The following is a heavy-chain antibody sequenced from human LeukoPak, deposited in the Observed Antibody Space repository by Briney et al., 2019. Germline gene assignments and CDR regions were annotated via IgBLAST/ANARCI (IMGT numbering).Heavy chain of an antibody. V-gene: IGHV3-21*01. CDR1: GFTFSSYS. CDR2: ISSRSSYI. D-gene: IGHD3-9*01. Sequence: GGSLRLSCAASGFTFSSYSMNWVRQAPGKGLEWVSSISSRSSYIYYADSVKGRFTISRDNAKNSLYLQMNSLRAEDTAVYYCARDRSYYDILTGYRDVAFDIWGQGTMVTVSS. J-gene: IGHJ3*02. CDR3: ARDRSYYDILTGYRDVAFDI.